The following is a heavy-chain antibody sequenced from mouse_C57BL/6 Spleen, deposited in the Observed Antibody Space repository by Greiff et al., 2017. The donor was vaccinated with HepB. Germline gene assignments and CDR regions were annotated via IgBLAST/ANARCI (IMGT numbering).Heavy chain of an antibody. CDR3: TTQGLYYGSSEAWFGY. Sequence: EVQLQQSGAELVRPGASVKLSCTASGFNIKDYYMHWVKQRPEQGLEWIGRIDPEDGDTDYAPKFQGKATMTADTSSNTAYLQLRSLTSEDTAVYYCTTQGLYYGSSEAWFGYWGQGTLVTVSA. D-gene: IGHD1-1*01. CDR1: GFNIKDYY. V-gene: IGHV14-1*01. CDR2: IDPEDGDT. J-gene: IGHJ3*01.